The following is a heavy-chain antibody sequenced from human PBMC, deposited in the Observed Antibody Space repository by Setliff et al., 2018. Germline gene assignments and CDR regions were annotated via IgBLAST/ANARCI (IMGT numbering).Heavy chain of an antibody. D-gene: IGHD1-7*01. Sequence: GASVKVSCKASGNIFTGHFLHWVRQAPGQGLEWMGWVNPDTGDAHYPVNFQGRVTMTRDTSISIGSMELSRLRSDDTAVYFCARSTNYGMRFWFDNWGQGALVTVSS. CDR3: ARSTNYGMRFWFDN. CDR1: GNIFTGHF. J-gene: IGHJ4*02. CDR2: VNPDTGDA. V-gene: IGHV1-2*02.